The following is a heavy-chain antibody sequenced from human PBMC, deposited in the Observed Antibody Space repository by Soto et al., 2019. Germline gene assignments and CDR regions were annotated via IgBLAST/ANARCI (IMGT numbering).Heavy chain of an antibody. CDR2: MNPNSGNT. CDR1: GYTFTSYD. D-gene: IGHD1-7*01. J-gene: IGHJ6*02. V-gene: IGHV1-8*01. Sequence: ASVKVSCKASGYTFTSYDINWVRQATGQGLEWMGWMNPNSGNTGYAQKFQGRVTMTRNTSISTAYMELSSLRSEDTAVYYCARGGRPGITGTTYYSSGMDVWGQGPTVTVSS. CDR3: ARGGRPGITGTTYYSSGMDV.